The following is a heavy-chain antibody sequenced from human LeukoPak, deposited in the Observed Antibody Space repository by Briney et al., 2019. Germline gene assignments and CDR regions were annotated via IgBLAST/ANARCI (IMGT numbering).Heavy chain of an antibody. D-gene: IGHD6-13*01. Sequence: ASVKVSCKASGYTFTSYDINWVRQATGQGLEWMGWMNPNSGNTGYAQKFQGRVTMTRNTSISTAYMELSSLRSEDTAVYYCAKDAKAAANNWFDPWGQGTLVTVSS. CDR3: AKDAKAAANNWFDP. CDR2: MNPNSGNT. CDR1: GYTFTSYD. J-gene: IGHJ5*02. V-gene: IGHV1-8*01.